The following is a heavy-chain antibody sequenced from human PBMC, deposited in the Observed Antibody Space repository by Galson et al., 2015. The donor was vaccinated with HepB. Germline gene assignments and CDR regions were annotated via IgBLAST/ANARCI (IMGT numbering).Heavy chain of an antibody. CDR2: FDPEDGET. Sequence: SVKVSCKVSGYTLTELSMHWVRQAPGKGLEWMGGFDPEDGETIYAQKFQGRVTMTEDTSTDTAYMELSSLRSEDTAVYYCATASGCGGDCHIGGMLFDIWGQGTMVTVSS. J-gene: IGHJ3*02. CDR3: ATASGCGGDCHIGGMLFDI. D-gene: IGHD2-21*01. V-gene: IGHV1-24*01. CDR1: GYTLTELS.